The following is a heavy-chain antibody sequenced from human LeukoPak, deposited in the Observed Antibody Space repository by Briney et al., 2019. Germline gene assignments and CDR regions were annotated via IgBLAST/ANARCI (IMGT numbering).Heavy chain of an antibody. CDR1: GGSISSSSYY. Sequence: SETLSLTCTVSGGSISSSSYYWGWIRQPPGKGLEWIGCIYYSGSTYYNPSLKSRVTISVDTSKNQFSLKLSSVTAADTAVYYCASARRRDIVVVPAAAFDYWGQGTLVTVSS. CDR3: ASARRRDIVVVPAAAFDY. CDR2: IYYSGST. V-gene: IGHV4-39*01. D-gene: IGHD2-2*01. J-gene: IGHJ4*02.